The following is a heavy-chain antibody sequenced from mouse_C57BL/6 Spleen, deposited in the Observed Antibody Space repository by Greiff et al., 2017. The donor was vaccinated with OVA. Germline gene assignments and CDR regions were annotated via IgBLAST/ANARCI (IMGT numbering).Heavy chain of an antibody. CDR3: ASFFNWALDY. V-gene: IGHV7-3*01. J-gene: IGHJ2*01. D-gene: IGHD4-1*01. CDR1: GFTFTDYY. CDR2: IRNKANGYTT. Sequence: EVKLVESGGGLVQPGGSLSLSCAASGFTFTDYYMSWVRQPPGKALEWLGFIRNKANGYTTEYSASVKGRFTISRDNSQSILYLQMNALRADDSATYYCASFFNWALDYWGQGTTLTVSS.